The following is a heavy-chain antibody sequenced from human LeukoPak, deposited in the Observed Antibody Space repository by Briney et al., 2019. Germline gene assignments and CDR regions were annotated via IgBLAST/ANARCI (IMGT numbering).Heavy chain of an antibody. D-gene: IGHD3-16*01. J-gene: IGHJ5*02. V-gene: IGHV4-39*07. Sequence: SETLSLTCTVSGGSINNNLYYWAWIRQPPGKGLEWIGSILYSGSTYYNPSLNNRVTISVDTSKNQFSLWLSSVTAADTAVYYCARVNTQGVPSPWGQGTLVTVSS. CDR2: ILYSGST. CDR1: GGSINNNLYY. CDR3: ARVNTQGVPSP.